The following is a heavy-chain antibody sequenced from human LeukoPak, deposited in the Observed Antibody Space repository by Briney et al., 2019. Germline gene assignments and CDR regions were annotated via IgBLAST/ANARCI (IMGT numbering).Heavy chain of an antibody. CDR2: IWYDGSNK. V-gene: IGHV3-33*08. J-gene: IGHJ6*02. CDR3: ARAPLPTALNHYYYYGMDV. D-gene: IGHD2-2*01. Sequence: GSLRLSCAASGFTFSDYYMSWVRQAPGKGLEWVAVIWYDGSNKYYADSVKGRFTISRDNSKNTLYLQMNSLRAEDTAVYYCARAPLPTALNHYYYYGMDVWGQGTTVTVSS. CDR1: GFTFSDYY.